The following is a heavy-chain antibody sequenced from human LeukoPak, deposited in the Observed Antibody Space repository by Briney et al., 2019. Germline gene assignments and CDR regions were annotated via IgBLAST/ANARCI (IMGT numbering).Heavy chain of an antibody. CDR1: GFTFSSYS. Sequence: GGSLRLSCAASGFTFSSYSMNWVRQAPGKGLERVSYISSSSSTIYYADSVKGRFTISRDNAKNSLYLQMNSLRAEDTAVYYCARDLGEVAAAGPYYFDYWGQGTLVTVSS. CDR3: ARDLGEVAAAGPYYFDY. CDR2: ISSSSSTI. V-gene: IGHV3-48*04. J-gene: IGHJ4*02. D-gene: IGHD6-13*01.